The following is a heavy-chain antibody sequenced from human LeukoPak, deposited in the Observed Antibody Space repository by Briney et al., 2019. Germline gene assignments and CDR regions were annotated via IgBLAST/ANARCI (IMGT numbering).Heavy chain of an antibody. CDR1: GFTFSSYG. D-gene: IGHD5-12*01. CDR2: IRYDGSNK. Sequence: GGSLRLSCAASGFTFSSYGMHWVRQAPGKGLEWVAFIRYDGSNKYYADSVKGRFTISRDNSKNTLYLQMNSLRAEDTAVYYCARGRNVVATSGYFDYWGQGTLVTVSS. V-gene: IGHV3-30*02. J-gene: IGHJ4*02. CDR3: ARGRNVVATSGYFDY.